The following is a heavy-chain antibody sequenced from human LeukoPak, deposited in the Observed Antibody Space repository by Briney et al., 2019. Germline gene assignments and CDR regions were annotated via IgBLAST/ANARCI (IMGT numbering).Heavy chain of an antibody. V-gene: IGHV6-1*01. CDR3: VRDSGPTGWHPFDY. CDR1: GDSVSSKNGA. CDR2: TYYRSKWYN. Sequence: SQTLSLTCVVSGDSVSSKNGAWNWIRQSPSRGLEWLGRTYYRSKWYNDYAESMEGRMTISQDTSKNQYSLHLNSVTPDDTAVYYCVRDSGPTGWHPFDYWGQETLVPVPS. J-gene: IGHJ4*02. D-gene: IGHD3-10*01.